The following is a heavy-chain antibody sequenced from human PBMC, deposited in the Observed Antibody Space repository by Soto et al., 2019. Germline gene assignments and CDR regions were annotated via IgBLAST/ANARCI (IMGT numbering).Heavy chain of an antibody. J-gene: IGHJ6*02. Sequence: QVKLVQSGADVKTPGASVRVSCKASGYTFTGYYVHWVREAPGQGLGWMGWINPETGGTSYAQKFEGRVTLSRDTSINTAYLELSAVRFDDAAVYFCTRERYQVISDGMDVWGQGTTVTVSS. CDR3: TRERYQVISDGMDV. CDR1: GYTFTGYY. V-gene: IGHV1-2*02. CDR2: INPETGGT. D-gene: IGHD2-2*01.